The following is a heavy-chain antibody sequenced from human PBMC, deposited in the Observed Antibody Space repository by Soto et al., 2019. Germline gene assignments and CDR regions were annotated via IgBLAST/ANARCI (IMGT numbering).Heavy chain of an antibody. J-gene: IGHJ6*02. V-gene: IGHV3-23*01. Sequence: GGSLRLSCAASGFTFSSYAMHWVRQAPGKGPEWVSGISGNGGSTYYADSVKGRFTISRDNSKNTVYVQMNSLRAEDTALYYCVKADGLSQWDYYYYGLDVWGQGTTVTVSS. CDR1: GFTFSSYA. CDR3: VKADGLSQWDYYYYGLDV. D-gene: IGHD6-19*01. CDR2: ISGNGGST.